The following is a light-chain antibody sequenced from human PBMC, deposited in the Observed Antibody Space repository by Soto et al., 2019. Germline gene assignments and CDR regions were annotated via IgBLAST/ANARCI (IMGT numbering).Light chain of an antibody. CDR2: SDN. Sequence: QPVLTQPPSASGTPRERGPISCSGKNSNIGRNTVNWYQQFPGAAPNLLIHSDNQRPSGVPDRFSGSRSGTSASLAISGLQSEDEADYYCAAWDESPNVPVFGGGTKVTVL. J-gene: IGLJ3*02. V-gene: IGLV1-44*01. CDR3: AAWDESPNVPV. CDR1: NSNIGRNT.